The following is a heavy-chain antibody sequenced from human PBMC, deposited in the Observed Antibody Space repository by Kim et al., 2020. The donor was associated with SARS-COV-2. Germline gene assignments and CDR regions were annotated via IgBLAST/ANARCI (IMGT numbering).Heavy chain of an antibody. CDR1: GFTFSSYA. Sequence: GGSLRLSCAASGFTFSSYAMSWVRQAPGKGLEWVSAISGSGGSTSYADSGTVRFTISSDNSKTTLFLQMNRLRAKAPAGYSFAKHLQQISVWSVDSWGQG. V-gene: IGHV3-23*01. J-gene: IGHJ4*02. CDR3: AKHLQQISVWSVDS. CDR2: ISGSGGST. D-gene: IGHD6-19*01.